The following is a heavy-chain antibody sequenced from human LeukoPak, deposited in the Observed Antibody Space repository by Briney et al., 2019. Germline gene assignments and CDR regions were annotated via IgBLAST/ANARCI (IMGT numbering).Heavy chain of an antibody. CDR3: AKWTGNSVNFDY. D-gene: IGHD3/OR15-3a*01. V-gene: IGHV3-23*01. Sequence: QPGGSLRLSWAASGFTFSSYGMSWVRQAPGKGLEWVSTISGSGGSTYYADSVKGRFTISRDNSKNTVHLHMNSLSAEDTAVYYCAKWTGNSVNFDYWGQGTLVTVSS. CDR1: GFTFSSYG. J-gene: IGHJ4*02. CDR2: ISGSGGST.